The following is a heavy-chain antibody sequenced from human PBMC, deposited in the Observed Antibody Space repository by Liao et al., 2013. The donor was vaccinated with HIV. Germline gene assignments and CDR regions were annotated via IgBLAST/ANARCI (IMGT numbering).Heavy chain of an antibody. CDR2: ISYTGSS. J-gene: IGHJ5*02. Sequence: QLQLRESGPGLVKPSETLPLTCTVTGGSMNSNLYYWAWIRQSPREGDWSGLGGISYTGSSYSNPSLMSRIIMSVDKSSNQFSLKLSSVTAADTAVYYCARALPSKGGSGFLLVVVPSGPGTRVDRLL. D-gene: IGHD3-3*01. V-gene: IGHV4-39*07. CDR1: GGSMNSNLYY. CDR3: ARALPSKGGSGFLLVVVP.